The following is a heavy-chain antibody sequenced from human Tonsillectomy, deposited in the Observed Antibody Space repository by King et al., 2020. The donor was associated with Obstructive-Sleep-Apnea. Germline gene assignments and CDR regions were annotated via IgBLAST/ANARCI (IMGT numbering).Heavy chain of an antibody. J-gene: IGHJ6*02. CDR1: GFTFGDYA. Sequence: VQLVESGGGLVQPGRSLRLSCTASGFTFGDYAMSWFRQAPGKGLEWVGFIRSKAYGGTTEYAASVKGRFTISRDDSKSIAYLQMNSLKTEDTAVYYCTGRRELHLPYYYYYSMDVWGQGTTVTVSS. CDR3: TGRRELHLPYYYYYSMDV. V-gene: IGHV3-49*03. CDR2: IRSKAYGGTT. D-gene: IGHD4-23*01.